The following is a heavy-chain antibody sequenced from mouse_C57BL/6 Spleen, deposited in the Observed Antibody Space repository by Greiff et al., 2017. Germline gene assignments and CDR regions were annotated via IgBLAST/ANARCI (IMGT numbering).Heavy chain of an antibody. Sequence: EVKLQESGPELVKPGASVKMSCKASGYTFTDYNMHWVKQSHGKSLEWIGYINPNNGGTSYNQKFKGKATLTVNKSSSTAYMELRSLTSEDSAVYYCARDYYYGSSYWFAYWGQGTLVTVSA. V-gene: IGHV1-22*01. D-gene: IGHD1-1*01. CDR2: INPNNGGT. CDR1: GYTFTDYN. J-gene: IGHJ3*01. CDR3: ARDYYYGSSYWFAY.